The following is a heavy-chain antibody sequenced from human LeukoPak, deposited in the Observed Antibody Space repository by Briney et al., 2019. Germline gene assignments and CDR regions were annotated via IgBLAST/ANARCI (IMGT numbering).Heavy chain of an antibody. CDR3: ARHGNHGNIPDDY. CDR1: GFRFEDYA. V-gene: IGHV3-9*01. CDR2: ISWNSGTI. D-gene: IGHD4-23*01. Sequence: GGSLRLSCAASGFRFEDYAIHWVRQAPGKGLEWVSGISWNSGTIGYADSVKGRFTISRDNAKKSVYLQMNSLRPEDSALYYCARHGNHGNIPDDYLGQGTLVTVSS. J-gene: IGHJ4*02.